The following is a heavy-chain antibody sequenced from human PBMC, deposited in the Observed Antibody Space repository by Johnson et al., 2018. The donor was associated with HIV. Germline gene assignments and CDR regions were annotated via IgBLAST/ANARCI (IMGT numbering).Heavy chain of an antibody. J-gene: IGHJ3*02. V-gene: IGHV3-30*03. CDR2: ISYDGSNK. Sequence: QMLLVESGGGVVQPGRSLRLSCAASGFTFSSYDMHWVRQAPGKGLEWVAVISYDGSNKYYADSVKGRFTISRDNAKNSLYLQMNSLRAEDTAVYYCARGTPWDAFDIWGQGTMVTVSS. CDR1: GFTFSSYD. CDR3: ARGTPWDAFDI.